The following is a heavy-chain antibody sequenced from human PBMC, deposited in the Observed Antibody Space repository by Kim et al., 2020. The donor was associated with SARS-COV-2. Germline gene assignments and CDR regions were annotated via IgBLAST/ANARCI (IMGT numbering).Heavy chain of an antibody. CDR3: ARVRWGYYGTSCYRPFDP. CDR2: INTSNGNT. Sequence: ASVKVSCKASGYTFTSYAMHWVRQAPGQRLEWMGWINTSNGNTKYAQEFQGRVTITMDTSASTAYMELSSLRSEDTAVYYCARVRWGYYGTSCYRPFDPWGQGTLVTVSS. CDR1: GYTFTSYA. J-gene: IGHJ5*02. D-gene: IGHD3-22*01. V-gene: IGHV1-3*04.